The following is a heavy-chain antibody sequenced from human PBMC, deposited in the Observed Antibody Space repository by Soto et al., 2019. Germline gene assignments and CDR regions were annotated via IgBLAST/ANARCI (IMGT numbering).Heavy chain of an antibody. CDR1: GFTLSSYA. CDR2: ISYDGSNK. CDR3: ARDSSGWYARGVSYFDY. V-gene: IGHV3-30-3*01. Sequence: QVQLVESGGGVVQPGRSLRLSCAASGFTLSSYAMHWVRQAPGKGLEWVAVISYDGSNKYYADSVKGRFTISRDNSKNTLYLQMNSLRAEDTAVYYCARDSSGWYARGVSYFDYWGQGTLVTVSS. J-gene: IGHJ4*02. D-gene: IGHD6-19*01.